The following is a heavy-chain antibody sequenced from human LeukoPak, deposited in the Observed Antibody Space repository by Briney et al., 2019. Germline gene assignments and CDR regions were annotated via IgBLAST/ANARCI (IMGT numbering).Heavy chain of an antibody. J-gene: IGHJ4*02. CDR1: GYSISSGYY. V-gene: IGHV4-38-2*01. D-gene: IGHD5-18*01. Sequence: SETLSLTCAVSGYSISSGYYWGWIRQPPGKGLERIGSIYHSGSTYYNPSLKSRLTISVDTSKNQFSLKLSSVTAADTAVYYCARHALFPQRGYSYGQWGQGTLVTVSS. CDR2: IYHSGST. CDR3: ARHALFPQRGYSYGQ.